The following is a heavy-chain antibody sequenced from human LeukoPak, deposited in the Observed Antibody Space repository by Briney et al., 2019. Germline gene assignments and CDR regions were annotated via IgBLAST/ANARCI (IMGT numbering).Heavy chain of an antibody. CDR3: ARGYCSGGSCYGNYNWFDP. CDR1: GYTFTSYG. Sequence: GASVKVSCKASGYTFTSYGISWVRQAPGQGLEWMGWISAYNGNTNYAQKFQGRVTMTRDTSISTAYMELSSLRSEDTAVYYCARGYCSGGSCYGNYNWFDPWGQGTLVTVPS. CDR2: ISAYNGNT. J-gene: IGHJ5*02. D-gene: IGHD2-15*01. V-gene: IGHV1-18*01.